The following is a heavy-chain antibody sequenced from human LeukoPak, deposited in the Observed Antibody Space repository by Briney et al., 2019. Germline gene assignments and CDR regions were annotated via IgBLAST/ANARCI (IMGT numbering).Heavy chain of an antibody. J-gene: IGHJ3*01. Sequence: GGSLRLSCAASGFTFSSYAMSWVRQAPGKGLEWVSAISGSGGSTHYADSVKGRFTISRDNSKNTLYLQMNSLRAEDTALYYCAKDVGDILTGLNLWGQGTMVTVSS. CDR3: AKDVGDILTGLNL. CDR2: ISGSGGST. D-gene: IGHD3-9*01. CDR1: GFTFSSYA. V-gene: IGHV3-23*01.